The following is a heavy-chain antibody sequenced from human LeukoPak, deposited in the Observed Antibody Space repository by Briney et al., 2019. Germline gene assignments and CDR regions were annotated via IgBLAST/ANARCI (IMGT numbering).Heavy chain of an antibody. V-gene: IGHV4-34*01. Sequence: PSETLSLTCAVYGGSFSGYYWSWIRQPPGKGLEWIGEINHSGSTNYNPSLKSRVTISVDTSKNQFSLKLSSVTAADTAVYYCVAVPRVYYYGMDVWGQGTTVTVSS. CDR2: INHSGST. J-gene: IGHJ6*02. D-gene: IGHD2-2*01. CDR3: VAVPRVYYYGMDV. CDR1: GGSFSGYY.